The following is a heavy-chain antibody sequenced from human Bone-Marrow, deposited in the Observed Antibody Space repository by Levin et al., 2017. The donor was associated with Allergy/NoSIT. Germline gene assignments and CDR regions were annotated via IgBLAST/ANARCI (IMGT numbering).Heavy chain of an antibody. CDR3: ARWDYDFWSGYYST. J-gene: IGHJ5*02. CDR2: IHYSGST. CDR1: GGSISTYY. Sequence: SCTVSGGSISTYYWNWIRQPPGKGLEWIGYIHYSGSTNSNPSLKSRVSISVDTSKNQFSLKLSSVTAADTAVYYCARWDYDFWSGYYSTWGQGTLVTVSS. D-gene: IGHD3-3*01. V-gene: IGHV4-59*01.